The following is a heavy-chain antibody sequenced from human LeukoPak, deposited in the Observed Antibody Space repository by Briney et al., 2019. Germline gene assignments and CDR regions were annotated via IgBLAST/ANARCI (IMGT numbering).Heavy chain of an antibody. CDR1: GDSVSINAVT. D-gene: IGHD5-18*01. V-gene: IGHV6-1*01. J-gene: IGHJ4*02. CDR3: ARSPNYGYIVFDY. CDR2: RYSRSIWYH. Sequence: SQTLSLTCDIPGDSVSINAVTWSWIRRSPSRGLEWLVRRYSRSIWYHEYAVSVKGRITIIADTSRNQLSLHLNSVTPDDTAVYYCARSPNYGYIVFDYWGQGTPVAVSS.